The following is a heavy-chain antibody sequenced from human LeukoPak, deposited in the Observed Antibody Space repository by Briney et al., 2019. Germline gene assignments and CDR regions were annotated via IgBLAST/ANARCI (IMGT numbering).Heavy chain of an antibody. J-gene: IGHJ4*02. CDR2: IIPIFGTA. V-gene: IGHV1-69*13. D-gene: IGHD6-6*01. Sequence: GASVKVSCKASGGTFSSYAISWVRQAPGQGLEWMGGIIPIFGTANYAQKFQGRVTLTADESTSTAYMELTSLRSEDTAVYYCARGKTGAARPFDYWGQGTLVTVSS. CDR1: GGTFSSYA. CDR3: ARGKTGAARPFDY.